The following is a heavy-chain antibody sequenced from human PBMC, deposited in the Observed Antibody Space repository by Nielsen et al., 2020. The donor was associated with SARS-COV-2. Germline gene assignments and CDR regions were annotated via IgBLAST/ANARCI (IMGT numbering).Heavy chain of an antibody. J-gene: IGHJ5*02. CDR1: GYTLTELS. CDR2: FDPEDGET. V-gene: IGHV1-24*01. CDR3: ATGFAHSGGWYQGWFDP. Sequence: ASVKVSCKVSGYTLTELSMHWVRQAPGKGLEWMGGFDPEDGETIYAQKFQGRVTMTEDTSTDTAYMELSSLRSEDTAVYYCATGFAHSGGWYQGWFDPWGQGTLVTVSS. D-gene: IGHD6-19*01.